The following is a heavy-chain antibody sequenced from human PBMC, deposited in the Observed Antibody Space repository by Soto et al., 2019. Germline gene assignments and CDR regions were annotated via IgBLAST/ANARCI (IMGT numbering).Heavy chain of an antibody. CDR2: IIPKFGTT. CDR3: ARELDPYYGGHPLSLDY. CDR1: GGTFSTYV. J-gene: IGHJ4*02. V-gene: IGHV1-69*13. Sequence: SVKVSCKASGGTFSTYVMNWVRLAPGQGLEWMGGIIPKFGTTNYAQKFQGRVTITADESTNTAYMELNYLRSEDTAVYFCARELDPYYGGHPLSLDYWGQGTLVTVSS. D-gene: IGHD4-17*01.